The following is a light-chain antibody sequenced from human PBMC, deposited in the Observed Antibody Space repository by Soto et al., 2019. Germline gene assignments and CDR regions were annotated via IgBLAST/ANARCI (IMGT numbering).Light chain of an antibody. CDR1: QSISTW. V-gene: IGKV1-5*01. CDR3: QQYNTYPYT. J-gene: IGKJ2*01. CDR2: DAS. Sequence: IQITQSPSTVSSSLSDRVTITCRASQSISTWLAWYQQKPGKAPNLLIYDASTLESGGPPGFSGSGSGTEFTLTISSLQPDDSATYFCQQYNTYPYTFGQGT.